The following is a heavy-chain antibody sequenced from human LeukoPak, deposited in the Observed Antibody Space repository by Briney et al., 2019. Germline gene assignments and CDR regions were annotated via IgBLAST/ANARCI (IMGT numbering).Heavy chain of an antibody. D-gene: IGHD3-22*01. V-gene: IGHV1-2*02. CDR1: GYTFTGYY. CDR2: INPNSGGT. J-gene: IGHJ4*02. Sequence: GASAKVSCKASGYTFTGYYMHWVRQAPGQGLEWMGWINPNSGGTNYAQKFQGRVTMTRDTSISTAYMELSRLRSDDTAVYYCAREGIYDSSAQSDYWGQGTLVTVSS. CDR3: AREGIYDSSAQSDY.